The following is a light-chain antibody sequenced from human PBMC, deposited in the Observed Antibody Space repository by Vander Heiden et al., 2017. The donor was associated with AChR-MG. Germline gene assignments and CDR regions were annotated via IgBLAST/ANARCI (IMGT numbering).Light chain of an antibody. CDR2: GNS. CDR3: QSYDSSLSRSV. CDR1: SSNIGAGYD. Sequence: QPVLTQPPSASGAPGQRVTISCTGRSSNIGAGYDVHWYQQHPGTAPNLLIYGNSNRPSGVPDRCSGAKSGTSASLAITGLQAEDEADYYCQSYDSSLSRSVFGGGTKLTVL. J-gene: IGLJ2*01. V-gene: IGLV1-40*01.